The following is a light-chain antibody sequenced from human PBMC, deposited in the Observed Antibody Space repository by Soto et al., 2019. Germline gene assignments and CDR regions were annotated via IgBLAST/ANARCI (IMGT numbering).Light chain of an antibody. CDR2: EVS. Sequence: QSALTQPASVSGSPGQSITISCTGTSSDVGGYNYVSWYQQHPGKAPKLMIYEVSNRPSGVSNRFSGSKSGNTASLTISGLQAEDDADYYCSSYPSSSTLVFGTGTKLTVL. V-gene: IGLV2-14*01. CDR1: SSDVGGYNY. CDR3: SSYPSSSTLV. J-gene: IGLJ1*01.